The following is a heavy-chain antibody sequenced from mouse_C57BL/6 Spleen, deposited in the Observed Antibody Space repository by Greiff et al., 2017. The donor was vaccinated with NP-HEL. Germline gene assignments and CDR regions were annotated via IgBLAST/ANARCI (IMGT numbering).Heavy chain of an antibody. CDR1: GYTFTSYW. Sequence: QVQLQQPGAELVRPGSSVKLSCKASGYTFTSYWMDWVKQRPGQGLEWIGNIYPSDSETHYNQKFKDKATLTVDKSSSTAYMQLNSLTSEDSAVYYCATNWHYFDYWGQGTTLTVSS. CDR2: IYPSDSET. D-gene: IGHD4-1*01. J-gene: IGHJ2*01. V-gene: IGHV1-61*01. CDR3: ATNWHYFDY.